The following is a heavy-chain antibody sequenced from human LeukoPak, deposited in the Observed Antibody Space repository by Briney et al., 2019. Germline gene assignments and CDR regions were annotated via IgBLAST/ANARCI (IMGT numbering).Heavy chain of an antibody. Sequence: GGSLRLSCEASGFTFTSDAMHWVRQAPGKGLEWVSSITSSGDGTFYTDSLSGRFTISRDNAKKAVFLQMKSLRRGDSALYFCAKGTDTTGRHNFDIWGQGTLVTVSS. V-gene: IGHV3-23*01. J-gene: IGHJ4*02. CDR2: ITSSGDGT. D-gene: IGHD2-8*02. CDR3: AKGTDTTGRHNFDI. CDR1: GFTFTSDA.